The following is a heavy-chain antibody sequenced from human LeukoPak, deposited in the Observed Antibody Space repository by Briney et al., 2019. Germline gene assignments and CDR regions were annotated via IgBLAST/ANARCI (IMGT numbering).Heavy chain of an antibody. J-gene: IGHJ3*02. Sequence: ASVKVSCKASGYTFTNYYMRWVRQAPGQGLEWMAWINPNNGGTDSAQKFQGRVTMTRDTSISTASMELSRLRSDDTAVYYCARGIAELRSAFDIWGQGTMVTVSS. CDR3: ARGIAELRSAFDI. CDR1: GYTFTNYY. D-gene: IGHD4-17*01. V-gene: IGHV1-2*02. CDR2: INPNNGGT.